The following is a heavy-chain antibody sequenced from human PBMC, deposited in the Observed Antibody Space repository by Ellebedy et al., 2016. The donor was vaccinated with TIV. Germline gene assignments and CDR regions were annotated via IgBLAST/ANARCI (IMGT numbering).Heavy chain of an antibody. Sequence: AASVKVSCKASGYTFTSYVIHWLRQAPGQRLEWVGWINADSRNTQYSQNFQGRVTVTTDTSASTAYIELSSLRSEDTAVFYCARGRRNIDDRLFDYWGQGTLVTVSS. J-gene: IGHJ4*02. CDR2: INADSRNT. V-gene: IGHV1-3*01. D-gene: IGHD2/OR15-2a*01. CDR1: GYTFTSYV. CDR3: ARGRRNIDDRLFDY.